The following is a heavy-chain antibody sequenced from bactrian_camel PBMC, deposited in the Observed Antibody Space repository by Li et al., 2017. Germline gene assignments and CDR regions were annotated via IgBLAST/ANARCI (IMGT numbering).Heavy chain of an antibody. Sequence: HVQLVESGGGSVQAGGSLRLSCVVSGFPISARTMAWFRQAPAKEREGVAALEFEGGGGAVYADSVKGRFTISHDNAKKTAYLQMNTLKPEDSGMYYCAAELRPDHVLQVRNRLRPNGYNRWGRGTQVTVS. CDR3: AAELRPDHVLQVRNRLRPNGYNR. CDR1: GFPISART. D-gene: IGHD3*01. CDR2: LEFEGGGGA. J-gene: IGHJ4*01. V-gene: IGHV3-3*01.